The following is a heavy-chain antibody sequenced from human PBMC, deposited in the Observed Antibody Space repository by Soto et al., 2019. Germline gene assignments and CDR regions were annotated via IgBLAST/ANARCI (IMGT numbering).Heavy chain of an antibody. D-gene: IGHD3-22*01. V-gene: IGHV3-30-3*01. CDR1: GFTFSSYA. J-gene: IGHJ4*02. CDR3: ARPRYDSSGYYRPGGGYYFDY. Sequence: QVQLVESGGGVVQPGRSLRLSCAASGFTFSSYAMHWVRQAPGKGLEWVAVISYDGSNKDYADSVKGRFTISRENSKHTRYLQMNSLRAEDTAVYYCARPRYDSSGYYRPGGGYYFDYWGQGTLVTVSS. CDR2: ISYDGSNK.